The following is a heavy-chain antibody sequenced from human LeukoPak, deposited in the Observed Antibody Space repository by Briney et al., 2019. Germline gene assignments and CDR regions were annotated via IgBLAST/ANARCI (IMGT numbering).Heavy chain of an antibody. V-gene: IGHV1-2*04. J-gene: IGHJ6*03. CDR3: ARVPAAIGSYYYYYMDV. D-gene: IGHD2-2*01. CDR1: GYTFTGYY. CDR2: INPNSGGT. Sequence: ASVKVSCKASGYTFTGYYMHWVRQAPGQGLEWMGWINPNSGGTNYAQKFQGWVTMTRDTSISTAYMELSRLRSDDTAVYYCARVPAAIGSYYYYYMDVWGKGTTVTVSS.